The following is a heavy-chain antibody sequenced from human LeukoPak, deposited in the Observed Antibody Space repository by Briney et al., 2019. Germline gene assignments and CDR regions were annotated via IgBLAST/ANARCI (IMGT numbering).Heavy chain of an antibody. V-gene: IGHV3-23*01. D-gene: IGHD3-22*01. CDR1: GFTFSSYA. Sequence: GGSLRLSCAASGFTFSSYAMSWVRQAPGKGLEWVSAISGSGGSTYYADSVKGRFTISRDNSKNTLCLQMSSLRAEDTAVYYCAKDVSGYYYTGAFDIWGQGTMVTVSS. CDR3: AKDVSGYYYTGAFDI. CDR2: ISGSGGST. J-gene: IGHJ3*02.